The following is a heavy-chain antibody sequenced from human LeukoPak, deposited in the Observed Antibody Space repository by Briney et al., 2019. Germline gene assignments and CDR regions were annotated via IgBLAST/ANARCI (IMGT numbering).Heavy chain of an antibody. V-gene: IGHV3-66*01. Sequence: GGSLRLSCAASGFTFSSYWMSWVRQAPGKGLEWVSVIYSGGNTYYADSVKGRFTISRDNSKNTLYLQMNSLRAEDTAVYYCARELVFDYWGQGTLVTVSS. CDR2: IYSGGNT. CDR3: ARELVFDY. CDR1: GFTFSSYW. J-gene: IGHJ4*02.